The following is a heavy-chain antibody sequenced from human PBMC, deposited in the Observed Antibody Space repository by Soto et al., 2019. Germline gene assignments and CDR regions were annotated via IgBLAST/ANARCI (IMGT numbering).Heavy chain of an antibody. V-gene: IGHV3-21*01. CDR2: ISSSSSYI. J-gene: IGHJ4*02. CDR1: GFTFSSYS. D-gene: IGHD2-2*02. CDR3: ARGRYCSSTSCYTANFDY. Sequence: EVQLVESGGGLVKPGGSLRLSCAASGFTFSSYSMNWVRQAPGKGLEWFSSISSSSSYIYYADSVKGRFTISRDNAKNSLYLQMNSLRAEDTAVYYCARGRYCSSTSCYTANFDYWGQGTLVTVSS.